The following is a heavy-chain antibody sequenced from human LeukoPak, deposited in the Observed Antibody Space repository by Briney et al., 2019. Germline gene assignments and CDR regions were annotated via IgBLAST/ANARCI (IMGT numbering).Heavy chain of an antibody. J-gene: IGHJ4*02. V-gene: IGHV1-46*01. CDR2: INPSGGST. D-gene: IGHD6-6*01. CDR1: GYTFTSYG. CDR3: ARGPYSSSSESGPEV. Sequence: ASVKVSCKASGYTFTSYGISWVRQAPGQGLEWMGIINPSGGSTSYAQKFQGRVTMTRDMSTSTVYMELSSLRSEDTAVYYCARGPYSSSSESGPEVWGQGTLVTVSS.